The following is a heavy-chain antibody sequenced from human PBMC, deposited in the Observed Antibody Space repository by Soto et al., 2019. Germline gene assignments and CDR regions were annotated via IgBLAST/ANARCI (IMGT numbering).Heavy chain of an antibody. J-gene: IGHJ6*02. V-gene: IGHV1-18*01. CDR3: ARDPYHVLMVNAPNLYGVDV. D-gene: IGHD2-8*01. Sequence: ASVKVSCKASGYTFTTYDSSWVRQAPGQGLEWMGRISTYNGNTNYPQSLQGRLTLTTDTSTTTAYMELRSLRSDDTAVYYCARDPYHVLMVNAPNLYGVDVWGQGTTVTSP. CDR1: GYTFTTYD. CDR2: ISTYNGNT.